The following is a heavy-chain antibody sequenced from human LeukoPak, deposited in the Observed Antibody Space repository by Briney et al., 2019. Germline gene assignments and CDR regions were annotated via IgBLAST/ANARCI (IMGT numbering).Heavy chain of an antibody. CDR2: ISSSSTYI. CDR1: GFTFSGYT. J-gene: IGHJ3*02. V-gene: IGHV3-21*01. Sequence: GGSLRLSRAASGFTFSGYTITGLRQPPGRGLWWFSSISSSSTYIYYADSVKGRFTISRDNAKNSLYLQMNSPTAEDTAVYYCARDQRTSALTQYAFDIWGQGTMVTVSS. D-gene: IGHD1-14*01. CDR3: ARDQRTSALTQYAFDI.